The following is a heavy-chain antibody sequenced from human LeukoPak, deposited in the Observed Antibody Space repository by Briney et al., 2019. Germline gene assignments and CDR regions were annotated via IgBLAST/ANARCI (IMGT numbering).Heavy chain of an antibody. CDR2: MSPHSGDT. Sequence: EASVKVSCMASGYTFTDNNRHWVRQAPGQGPEWMGWMSPHSGDTNYAQKFRGRVTMTRDTSITTAYMELTSLTSDGTAVYYGVSDLYMASPSPDYWGRGTLVTVSS. J-gene: IGHJ4*02. V-gene: IGHV1-2*02. D-gene: IGHD4-11*01. CDR3: VSDLYMASPSPDY. CDR1: GYTFTDNN.